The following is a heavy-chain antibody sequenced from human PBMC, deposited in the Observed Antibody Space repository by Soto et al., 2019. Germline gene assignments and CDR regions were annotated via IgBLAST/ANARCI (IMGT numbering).Heavy chain of an antibody. J-gene: IGHJ5*02. CDR1: GGSISSSSYY. V-gene: IGHV4-39*01. D-gene: IGHD1-1*01. Sequence: SETLSLTCTVSGGSISSSSYYWGWIRQPPGKGLEWIGSIYYSGSTYYNPSLKSRVTISVDTSKNQFSLKLSSVTAADTAVYYSARPTVKLERLGWFDPWGQGTLVNVSS. CDR2: IYYSGST. CDR3: ARPTVKLERLGWFDP.